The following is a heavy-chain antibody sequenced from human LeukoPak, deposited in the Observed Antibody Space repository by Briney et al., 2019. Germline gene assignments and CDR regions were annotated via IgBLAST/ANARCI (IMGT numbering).Heavy chain of an antibody. J-gene: IGHJ4*02. CDR3: ARGGVGGYDYFDS. D-gene: IGHD5-12*01. Sequence: PSETLSLTCTVSGGSISSDDYYWSWIRQPPGKVLVWIGYITYSGSTDYSPSLRSRVTMSVDTSKNQFSLKLNSVTAAETAMYFCARGGVGGYDYFDSWGQGTLVAVSS. CDR2: ITYSGST. V-gene: IGHV4-30-4*01. CDR1: GGSISSDDYY.